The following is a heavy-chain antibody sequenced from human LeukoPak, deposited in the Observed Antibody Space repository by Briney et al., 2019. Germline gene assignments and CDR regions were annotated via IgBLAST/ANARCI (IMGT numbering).Heavy chain of an antibody. CDR1: GGSISSYY. CDR2: IYYSGST. V-gene: IGHV4-59*06. J-gene: IGHJ5*02. D-gene: IGHD5-24*01. Sequence: SETLSLTCTVSGGSISSYYWSWIRQHPGKGLEWIGYIYYSGSTYYNPSLKSRVTISVDTSKNQFSLKLSSVTAADTAVYYCARDAWLAMSPPKNWFDPWGQGTLVTVSS. CDR3: ARDAWLAMSPPKNWFDP.